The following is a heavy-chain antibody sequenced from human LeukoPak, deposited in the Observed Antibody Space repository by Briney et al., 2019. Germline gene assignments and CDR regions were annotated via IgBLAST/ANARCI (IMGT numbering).Heavy chain of an antibody. D-gene: IGHD3-10*01. V-gene: IGHV4-4*07. J-gene: IGHJ5*02. CDR2: ISGSGST. CDR3: ARDSGTTGEVKFDP. CDR1: GGSISSYY. Sequence: PSETLSLTCTASGGSISSYYWSWMRQPAGKGLEWIGRISGSGSTTYNPSLKSRLSISIDTSKNQFSLKLMSVTAADTAVYYCARDSGTTGEVKFDPWGQGTLVTVSS.